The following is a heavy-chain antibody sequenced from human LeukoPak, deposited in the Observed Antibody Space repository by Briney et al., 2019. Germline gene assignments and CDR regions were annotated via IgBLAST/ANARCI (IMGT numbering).Heavy chain of an antibody. J-gene: IGHJ5*02. D-gene: IGHD6-13*01. CDR2: IYPTGST. CDR1: GYSISSGYY. Sequence: SETLSLTCTVSGYSISSGYYWGWIRQPPGQGLEWIGNIYPTGSTYYNPSLKSRVTISVDTSKNQFSLKVSSVSAADTAVYHCARAYSSSWYWNWFDPWGQGTLVTVSS. CDR3: ARAYSSSWYWNWFDP. V-gene: IGHV4-38-2*02.